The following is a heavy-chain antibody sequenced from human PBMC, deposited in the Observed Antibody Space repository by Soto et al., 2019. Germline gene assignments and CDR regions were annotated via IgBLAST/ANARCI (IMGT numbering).Heavy chain of an antibody. V-gene: IGHV3-33*01. CDR1: GFTFGTYA. D-gene: IGHD2-8*01. J-gene: IGHJ4*01. Sequence: GGSLRLSCAASGFTFGTYAMHWVSQAPGKGLEWVAVIYYDGSNRYYGDAVKGRFTISRDNSKSTLYLQMSSLRVEDTAVYYCARAFCTNGVCYYFFDYWGHGTLVTVSS. CDR2: IYYDGSNR. CDR3: ARAFCTNGVCYYFFDY.